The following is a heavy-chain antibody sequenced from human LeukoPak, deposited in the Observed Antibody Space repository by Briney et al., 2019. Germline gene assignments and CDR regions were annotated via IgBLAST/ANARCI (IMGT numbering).Heavy chain of an antibody. CDR1: GYTFTGYY. V-gene: IGHV1-2*02. J-gene: IGHJ2*01. Sequence: GASVKVSCKASGYTFTGYYMHWVRQAPGQGLEWMGWINPNSGGTNYAQKFQGRVTMTRDTSISTAYMELSRLRSDDTAVYYCARTDTLMVTYRYFDLWGRGTLVTVSS. CDR3: ARTDTLMVTYRYFDL. D-gene: IGHD5-18*01. CDR2: INPNSGGT.